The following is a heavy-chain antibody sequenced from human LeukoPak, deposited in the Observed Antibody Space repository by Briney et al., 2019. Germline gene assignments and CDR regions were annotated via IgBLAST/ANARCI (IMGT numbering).Heavy chain of an antibody. CDR2: IYPGDSDT. Sequence: GESLQISCQGSGYSFTSYWIGWVRQMPGKGLEWMGIIYPGDSDTRYSPSFQGQVTISADKSISTAYLQWSSLKASDTAMYYCARGPYYYDSSGYYFPFDYWGQGTLVTVSS. D-gene: IGHD3-22*01. CDR1: GYSFTSYW. J-gene: IGHJ4*02. V-gene: IGHV5-51*01. CDR3: ARGPYYYDSSGYYFPFDY.